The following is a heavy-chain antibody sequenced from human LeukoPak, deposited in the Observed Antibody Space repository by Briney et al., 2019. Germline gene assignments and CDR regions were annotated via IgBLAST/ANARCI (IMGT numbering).Heavy chain of an antibody. CDR3: ARMSPRYYYGSGGLPGSDY. Sequence: SETLSLTCAVSGGSISSSNWWSWVRQPPGKGLEWIGEIYHSGSTNYNPSLKSRVTISVDKSKNQFSLKLSSVTAADTAVYYCARMSPRYYYGSGGLPGSDYWGQGTLVTVSS. CDR2: IYHSGST. D-gene: IGHD3-10*01. CDR1: GGSISSSNW. J-gene: IGHJ4*02. V-gene: IGHV4-4*02.